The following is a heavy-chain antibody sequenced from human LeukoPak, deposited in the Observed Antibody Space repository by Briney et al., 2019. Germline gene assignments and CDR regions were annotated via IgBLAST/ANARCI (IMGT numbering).Heavy chain of an antibody. Sequence: GGSLRLSCAASGFTFSRYSMNWVRQAPGKGLEWVSYISSSGSTIYYADSVKGRFTTSRDNSKNMLNLQMNSLRAEDTAVYYCAKDRCSNGIGCLYYYMDVWGKGSTVTIYS. CDR1: GFTFSRYS. CDR3: AKDRCSNGIGCLYYYMDV. D-gene: IGHD2-8*01. CDR2: ISSSGSTI. J-gene: IGHJ6*03. V-gene: IGHV3-48*01.